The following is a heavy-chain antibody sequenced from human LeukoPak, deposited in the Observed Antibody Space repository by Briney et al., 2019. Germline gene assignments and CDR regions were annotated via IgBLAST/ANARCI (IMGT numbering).Heavy chain of an antibody. Sequence: SETLSLTCTVSGGSISSSSYYWGWIRQPPGKGLEWIGSIYYSGSTYYNPSLKSRVTISVDTSKNQFSLNLSSVTAADTAVYYCARSVGYSSSWYGIDYWGQGTLVTVSS. J-gene: IGHJ4*02. V-gene: IGHV4-39*01. CDR3: ARSVGYSSSWYGIDY. CDR1: GGSISSSSYY. D-gene: IGHD6-13*01. CDR2: IYYSGST.